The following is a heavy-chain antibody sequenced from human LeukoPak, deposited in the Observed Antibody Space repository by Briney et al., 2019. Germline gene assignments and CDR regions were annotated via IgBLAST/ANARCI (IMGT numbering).Heavy chain of an antibody. CDR2: INPNSGGT. CDR3: ARGPPLYSSSWSYFDY. CDR1: GYTFTCYY. V-gene: IGHV1-2*02. Sequence: GASVKVSCKASGYTFTCYYMHWVRQAPGQGLEWMGWINPNSGGTNYAQKFQGRVTMTRDTSISTAYMELSRLRSDDTAVYYCARGPPLYSSSWSYFDYWGQGTLVTVSS. J-gene: IGHJ4*02. D-gene: IGHD6-13*01.